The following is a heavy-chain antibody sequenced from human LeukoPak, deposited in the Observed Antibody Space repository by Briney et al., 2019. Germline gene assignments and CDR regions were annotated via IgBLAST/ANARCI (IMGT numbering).Heavy chain of an antibody. J-gene: IGHJ6*02. D-gene: IGHD2-2*02. Sequence: GGSLRLSCAASGFTFSSYSMNWVRQAPGKGLEWVSSISSSSYIYYADSVKGRFTISRDNAENSLYLQMNSLRAEDTAVYYCARYCSSTSCYNLFYYGMDVWGQGTTVTVSS. CDR2: ISSSSYI. V-gene: IGHV3-21*01. CDR3: ARYCSSTSCYNLFYYGMDV. CDR1: GFTFSSYS.